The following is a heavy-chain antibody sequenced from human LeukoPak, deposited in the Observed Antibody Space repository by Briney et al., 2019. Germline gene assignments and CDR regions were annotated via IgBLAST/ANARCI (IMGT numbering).Heavy chain of an antibody. CDR1: GFTFSSYS. V-gene: IGHV3-21*01. CDR3: ARGDDSSGYYKGYYYYGMDV. D-gene: IGHD3-22*01. Sequence: GGSLRLSCAASGFTFSSYSMNWVRQAPGKGLEWVSSISSSSSYIYYADSVKGRFTISRDNAKNSLYLQMNSLRAGDTAVYYCARGDDSSGYYKGYYYYGMDVWGQGTTVTVSS. CDR2: ISSSSSYI. J-gene: IGHJ6*02.